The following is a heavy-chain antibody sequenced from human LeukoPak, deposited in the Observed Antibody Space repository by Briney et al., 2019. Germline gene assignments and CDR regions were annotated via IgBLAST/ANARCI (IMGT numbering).Heavy chain of an antibody. V-gene: IGHV3-9*01. CDR1: GFTFDDYA. CDR2: ISWNSDSI. J-gene: IGHJ4*02. Sequence: PGGSLRLSCAASGFTFDDYAMHWVRQAPGKGLEWVSGISWNSDSIGYADSVKGRFTISRDNAKNSLYLQMNSLRAEDTALYYCAKGVGWNDGEFDYWGQGTLVTVSS. D-gene: IGHD1-1*01. CDR3: AKGVGWNDGEFDY.